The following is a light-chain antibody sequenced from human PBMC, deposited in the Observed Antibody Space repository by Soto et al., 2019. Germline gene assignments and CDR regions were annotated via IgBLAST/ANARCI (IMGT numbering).Light chain of an antibody. CDR1: QSVGSN. Sequence: EIVMTQSPATLSVSPGERASLSCRASQSVGSNLDWYQQTAGQAPRLLIYGASTRATGIPARFSGSGSGTEFTLTISSLQSEDFAVYSFQQYTNWPYTFGQGTKLEIK. J-gene: IGKJ2*01. CDR2: GAS. CDR3: QQYTNWPYT. V-gene: IGKV3-15*01.